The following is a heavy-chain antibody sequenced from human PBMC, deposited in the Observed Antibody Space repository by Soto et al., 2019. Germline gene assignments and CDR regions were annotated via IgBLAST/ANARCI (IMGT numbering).Heavy chain of an antibody. Sequence: ASVKVSCKASGGTFSSYAISWVRQAPGQGLEWMGGIIPIFGTANYAQKFQGRVTITADKSTSTAYMELSSLRSEDTAVYYCARVAPGYSSGWYSNWFDPWGQGTLVTVSS. CDR2: IIPIFGTA. CDR1: GGTFSSYA. V-gene: IGHV1-69*06. J-gene: IGHJ5*02. CDR3: ARVAPGYSSGWYSNWFDP. D-gene: IGHD6-19*01.